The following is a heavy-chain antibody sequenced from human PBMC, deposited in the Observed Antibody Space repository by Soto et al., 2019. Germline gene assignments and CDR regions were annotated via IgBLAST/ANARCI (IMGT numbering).Heavy chain of an antibody. CDR2: TYHSGST. V-gene: IGHV4-4*02. CDR3: ARDKITGLFEY. J-gene: IGHJ4*02. D-gene: IGHD2-8*02. CDR1: GGPISTDNW. Sequence: PSETLSLTCTVSGGPISTDNWWSWVRQPPGKGLEWIGETYHSGSTHYNPSLKSRVTISVDNSKNQFSLTLSSTTAADTGVYYCARDKITGLFEYWGQGTLVTVSS.